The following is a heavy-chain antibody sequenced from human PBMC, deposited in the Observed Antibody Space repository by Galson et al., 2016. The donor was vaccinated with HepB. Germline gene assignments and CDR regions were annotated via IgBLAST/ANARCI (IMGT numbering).Heavy chain of an antibody. J-gene: IGHJ6*02. CDR3: AREGNGSSSFIYYYYGMDV. CDR2: IKQDGSEK. CDR1: GFTIRNYW. D-gene: IGHD6-13*01. Sequence: SLRLSCAASGFTIRNYWMTWFRQSPGKGLEWVANIKQDGSEKYYVDSVKGRFIISRDNAKNSPYLQMNSLRAEDTAVYYCAREGNGSSSFIYYYYGMDVWGQGTTVTVSS. V-gene: IGHV3-7*01.